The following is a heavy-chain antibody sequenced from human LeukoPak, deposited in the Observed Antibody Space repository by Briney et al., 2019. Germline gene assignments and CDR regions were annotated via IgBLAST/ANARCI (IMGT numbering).Heavy chain of an antibody. D-gene: IGHD6-6*01. Sequence: SVKVSCKASGGTFSSYAISWVRQAPGQGLEWMGGIIPIFGTANYAQKFQGRVTITTDESTSTAYMELSSLRSEDTAVYYCARGIAARLSRYYCMDVWGKGTTVTVSS. CDR2: IIPIFGTA. CDR3: ARGIAARLSRYYCMDV. V-gene: IGHV1-69*05. CDR1: GGTFSSYA. J-gene: IGHJ6*03.